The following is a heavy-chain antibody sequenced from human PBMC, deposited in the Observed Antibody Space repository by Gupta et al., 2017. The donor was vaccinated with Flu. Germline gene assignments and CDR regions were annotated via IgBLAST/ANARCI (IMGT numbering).Heavy chain of an antibody. CDR2: IIPIFGTA. J-gene: IGHJ6*03. D-gene: IGHD6-6*01. CDR3: ASSLGAARPYYYYYYYMDV. Sequence: MGGIIPIFGTANYAQKFQDRVTITADESTSTAYMELSSLRSEDTAVYYCASSLGAARPYYYYYYYMDVWGKGTTVTVSS. V-gene: IGHV1-69*01.